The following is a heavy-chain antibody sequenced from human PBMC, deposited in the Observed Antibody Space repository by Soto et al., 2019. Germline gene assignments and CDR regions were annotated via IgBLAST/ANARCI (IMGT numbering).Heavy chain of an antibody. Sequence: GGSLRLPCVVSGFTFKNYGMHWVRQAPGKGLEWVSVLSYDGSEKDYAASVRGRFTISRDNSKNTLYLQMNSLRTEDTAIYYCAKFPRGNYEPSWGQGTLVTVSS. CDR1: GFTFKNYG. CDR3: AKFPRGNYEPS. CDR2: LSYDGSEK. V-gene: IGHV3-30*18. D-gene: IGHD3-16*01. J-gene: IGHJ5*02.